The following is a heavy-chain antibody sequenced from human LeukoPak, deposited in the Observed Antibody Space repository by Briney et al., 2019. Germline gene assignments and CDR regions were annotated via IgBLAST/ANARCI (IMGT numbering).Heavy chain of an antibody. Sequence: GESLKISRKGSGYSFTSYWIGWVRQMPGKGLEWMGIIYPGDSDTRYSPSFQGQVTISADKSISTAYLQWSSLKASDTAMYYCARPEGPTHPNDAFDIWGQGTMVTVSS. CDR2: IYPGDSDT. V-gene: IGHV5-51*01. CDR3: ARPEGPTHPNDAFDI. CDR1: GYSFTSYW. J-gene: IGHJ3*02.